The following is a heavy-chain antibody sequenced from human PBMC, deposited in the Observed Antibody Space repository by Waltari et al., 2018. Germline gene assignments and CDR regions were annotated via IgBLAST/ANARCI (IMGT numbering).Heavy chain of an antibody. CDR1: XFTFSSYG. J-gene: IGHJ6*02. D-gene: IGHD6-19*01. CDR3: XXDSSXGYSSGWGSXXYYGMDV. CDR2: ISYDGSNK. V-gene: IGHV3-30*03. Sequence: VQLVESGXGVVQPGRSLRLSCAASXFTFSSYGMHXVRQAXGKGLGWVAVISYDGSNKYYADSVKGXFTISRDNSKNTXYLXMNXLXAXDTAVYYXXXDSSXGYSSGWGSXXYYGMDVXGQGTTVTVXS.